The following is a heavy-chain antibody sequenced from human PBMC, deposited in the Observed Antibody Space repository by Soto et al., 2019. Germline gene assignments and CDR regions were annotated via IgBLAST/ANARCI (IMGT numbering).Heavy chain of an antibody. Sequence: TCALSGDTVSSSGDDWAWIRKPPGKGLEWIGSIYYSGSTYYNPSLKSRVTISVETSKNQFSLKLSSVTAADTALYYCARDSSSARTVFDPWLQRTLDTVSS. CDR2: IYYSGST. D-gene: IGHD6-13*01. CDR1: GDTVSSSGDD. V-gene: IGHV4-39*01. J-gene: IGHJ5*02. CDR3: ARDSSSARTVFDP.